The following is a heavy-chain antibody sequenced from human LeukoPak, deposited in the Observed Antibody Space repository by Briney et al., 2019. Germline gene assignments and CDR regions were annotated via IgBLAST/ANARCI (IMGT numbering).Heavy chain of an antibody. CDR2: ISGSGGST. Sequence: PGGSLRLSCAASGFTFSSYAMSWVRQAPGKGLEGVSAISGSGGSTYYADSVKGRFTISRDNSKNTLYLQMNSLRAEDTAVYYCAKDWAVVVVAATHRGFDYWGQGTLVTVSS. J-gene: IGHJ4*02. D-gene: IGHD2-15*01. CDR1: GFTFSSYA. CDR3: AKDWAVVVVAATHRGFDY. V-gene: IGHV3-23*01.